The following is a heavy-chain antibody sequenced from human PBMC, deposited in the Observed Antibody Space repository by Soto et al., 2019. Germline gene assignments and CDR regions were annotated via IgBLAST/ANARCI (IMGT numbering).Heavy chain of an antibody. CDR2: IVVGSGNT. V-gene: IGHV1-58*02. CDR3: AKSGVVAAKTYYFDY. CDR1: GFTFTSSA. Sequence: SVKVSCKASGFTFTSSAMQWVRQARGQRLEWIGWIVVGSGNTNYAQKFQERVTITRDMSTSTAYMELSSLRSEDTAVYYCAKSGVVAAKTYYFDYWGQGTLVTVSS. J-gene: IGHJ4*02. D-gene: IGHD2-15*01.